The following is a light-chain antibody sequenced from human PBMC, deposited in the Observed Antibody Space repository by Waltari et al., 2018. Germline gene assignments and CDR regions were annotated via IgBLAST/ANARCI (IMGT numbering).Light chain of an antibody. CDR2: GIS. CDR3: QQYFNWPLT. CDR1: ETIYNF. V-gene: IGKV3-15*01. J-gene: IGKJ1*01. Sequence: IVMTQSPGTLSVSPGQRASLSCRASETIYNFLAWYQQKPGQSPRLLIHGISTRAAGVHARFTGSGSGADFTLTIDSLQSDDFALYFCQQYFNWPLTFGQGTKVEI.